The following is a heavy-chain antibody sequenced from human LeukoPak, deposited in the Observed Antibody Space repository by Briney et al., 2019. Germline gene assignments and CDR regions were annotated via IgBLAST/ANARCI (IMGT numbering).Heavy chain of an antibody. J-gene: IGHJ6*03. CDR1: GYSISSGYY. D-gene: IGHD2-2*01. CDR2: SYHSGST. V-gene: IGHV4-38-2*01. CDR3: ARHRCSSTSCYFRAWYMDV. Sequence: SETLSLTCAVSGYSISSGYYWGWIRQPPGKGLEWIGSSYHSGSTYYHPSLKSRVTISVDPSKNQFSLKLSSVTAADTAVYYCARHRCSSTSCYFRAWYMDVWGKGTTVTVSS.